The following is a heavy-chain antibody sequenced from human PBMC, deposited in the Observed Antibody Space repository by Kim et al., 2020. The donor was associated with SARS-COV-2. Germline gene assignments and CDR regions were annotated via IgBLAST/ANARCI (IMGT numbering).Heavy chain of an antibody. J-gene: IGHJ3*02. Sequence: GGSLRLSCAASGFTFSDYYMSWIRQAPGKGLEWVSYISSSGSTIYYADSVKGRFTISRDNAKNSLYLQMNSLRAEDTAVYYCARTSPRAAAVLAFDIWGQGTMVTVSS. V-gene: IGHV3-11*01. CDR2: ISSSGSTI. CDR1: GFTFSDYY. D-gene: IGHD6-13*01. CDR3: ARTSPRAAAVLAFDI.